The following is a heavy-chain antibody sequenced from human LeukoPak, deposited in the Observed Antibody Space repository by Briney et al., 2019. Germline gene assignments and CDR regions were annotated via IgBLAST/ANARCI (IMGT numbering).Heavy chain of an antibody. V-gene: IGHV3-74*01. CDR2: IYIDGSST. Sequence: GGSLRLSCAASGFTFSSYWMHWVRQAPGKGLVWVSRIYIDGSSTNYADSVKGRFTMSRDNAKNTLYPQMNSLTAEDTAVYYCARGASARQDYWGQGTLVTVSS. CDR3: ARGASARQDY. D-gene: IGHD2-2*01. CDR1: GFTFSSYW. J-gene: IGHJ4*02.